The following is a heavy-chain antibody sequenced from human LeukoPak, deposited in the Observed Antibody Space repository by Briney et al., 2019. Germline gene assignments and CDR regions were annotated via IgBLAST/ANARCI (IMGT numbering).Heavy chain of an antibody. CDR2: ISYDGSNK. V-gene: IGHV3-30*18. CDR3: AKGVVVVLAATPIPPDY. J-gene: IGHJ4*02. CDR1: GFTFSSYG. D-gene: IGHD2-15*01. Sequence: GGSLRLSCAASGFTFSSYGMHWVRQAPGKGLEWVAVISYDGSNKYYADSVKGRFTISRDNSKNTLYLQMNSLRAEDGAVYYCAKGVVVVLAATPIPPDYWGQGTLVTVSS.